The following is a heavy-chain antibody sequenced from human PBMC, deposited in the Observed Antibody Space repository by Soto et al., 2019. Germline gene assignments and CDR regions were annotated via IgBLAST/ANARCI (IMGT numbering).Heavy chain of an antibody. CDR3: ARGGYCSRTSCPPTDP. CDR1: GGSIINGGYY. CDR2: IHYSGST. J-gene: IGHJ5*02. V-gene: IGHV4-31*03. Sequence: QVQLQESGPGLVKPSQTLSLTCTVSGGSIINGGYYWGWIRQHPGKGLEWIGYIHYSGSTNYNPSLKSRVTISVDTSKNHFSLKLSSVTAADTAVYYCARGGYCSRTSCPPTDPWGQGTLVTVSS. D-gene: IGHD2-2*03.